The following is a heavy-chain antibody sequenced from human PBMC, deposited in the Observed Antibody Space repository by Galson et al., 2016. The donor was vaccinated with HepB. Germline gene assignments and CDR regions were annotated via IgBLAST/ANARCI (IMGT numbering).Heavy chain of an antibody. Sequence: SVKVSCKASGGTFGNYAISWVRQAPGQGLERMGGTIPIFGITNYAQRFQGRVTITAGESTTTAYLELSSLTSEDTAVYYCATMGHCSSSGCYLGYYHYFYMDVWGKGTTVTVSS. CDR1: GGTFGNYA. J-gene: IGHJ6*03. V-gene: IGHV1-69*13. D-gene: IGHD2-2*01. CDR2: TIPIFGIT. CDR3: ATMGHCSSSGCYLGYYHYFYMDV.